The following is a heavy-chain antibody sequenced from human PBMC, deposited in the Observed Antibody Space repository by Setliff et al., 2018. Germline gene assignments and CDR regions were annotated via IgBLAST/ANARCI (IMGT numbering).Heavy chain of an antibody. CDR2: ISGSGGST. CDR1: GFTFSSYA. J-gene: IGHJ4*02. Sequence: GGSLRLSCAASGFTFSSYAMSWVRQAPGKGLEWVSAISGSGGSTYYADSVKGRFTISRGNSKNTLYLQMNSLRAEDTAVYYCAKSSRAVAGRGYFDYWGQGTLVTVSS. CDR3: AKSSRAVAGRGYFDY. D-gene: IGHD6-19*01. V-gene: IGHV3-23*01.